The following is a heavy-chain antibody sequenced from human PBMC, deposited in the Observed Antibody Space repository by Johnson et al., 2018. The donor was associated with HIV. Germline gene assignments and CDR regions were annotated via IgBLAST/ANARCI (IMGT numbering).Heavy chain of an antibody. D-gene: IGHD2-2*01. V-gene: IGHV3-53*03. J-gene: IGHJ3*02. CDR2: IYGGSTI. CDR3: ARVAPAHDAFDI. CDR1: GFTVSSNY. Sequence: MLLVESGGGLIQPGGSLRLSCAASGFTVSSNYMSWVRQAPGKGLEWVSIIYGGSTIYYADSVKGRFTISRDNAKNSLYLQMNSRRAEDTAVYYCARVAPAHDAFDIWGQGTMVTVSS.